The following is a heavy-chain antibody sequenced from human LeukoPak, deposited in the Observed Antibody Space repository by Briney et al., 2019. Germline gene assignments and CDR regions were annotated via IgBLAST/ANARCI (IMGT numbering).Heavy chain of an antibody. Sequence: GESLKISCESSGYRFTSYYIGWVRQMSGEGLELMGIIYPGDSHTRYSPSFQGQVTISADNSISTAYLQWNSLKASDTAMYYCARMIGLGEVSPYFDYWGQGSLVTVSS. CDR1: GYRFTSYY. CDR2: IYPGDSHT. V-gene: IGHV5-51*01. CDR3: ARMIGLGEVSPYFDY. D-gene: IGHD3-16*02. J-gene: IGHJ4*02.